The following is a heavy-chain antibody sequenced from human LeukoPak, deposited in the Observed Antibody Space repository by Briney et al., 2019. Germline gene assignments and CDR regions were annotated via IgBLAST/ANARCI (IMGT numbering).Heavy chain of an antibody. D-gene: IGHD6-13*01. J-gene: IGHJ4*02. CDR2: IKQGGSEK. CDR1: GFTFSSYW. CDR3: ASGLPAVAAALFDY. Sequence: GGSLRLSCAASGFTFSSYWMNWVRQAPGKGLEWVANIKQGGSEKYYVDSVKGRFTISRDDAKNSLYLQMNSLRVDDTAVYYCASGLPAVAAALFDYWGVGTLVTVSS. V-gene: IGHV3-7*01.